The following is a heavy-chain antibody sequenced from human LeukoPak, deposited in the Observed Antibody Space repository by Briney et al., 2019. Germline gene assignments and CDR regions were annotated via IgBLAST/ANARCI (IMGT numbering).Heavy chain of an antibody. CDR3: ARDRRPYYYGMDV. CDR2: IKSSNTST. J-gene: IGHJ6*02. CDR1: GFSFSDSY. V-gene: IGHV3-11*04. Sequence: GGSLRLSCAASGFSFSDSYMSWIRQAPGQGLEWLSYIKSSNTSTFYADSVKGRFTVPRDNAKNSLYLQMNSLRAEDTAVYYCARDRRPYYYGMDVWGQGTTVTVSS.